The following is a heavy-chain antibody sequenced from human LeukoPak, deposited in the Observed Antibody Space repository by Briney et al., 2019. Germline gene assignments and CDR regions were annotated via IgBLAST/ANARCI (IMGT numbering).Heavy chain of an antibody. CDR3: ARGRDEYGFDP. Sequence: GASVKVSCKTSGYTFTTYAIHWVRQAPGQRSEWMGWINAGNGNTQYSQKFQGRVTITRDTSASTVYMELSSLRSEDTAVYYCARGRDEYGFDPWGQGTLVTVSS. V-gene: IGHV1-3*01. J-gene: IGHJ5*02. CDR2: INAGNGNT. CDR1: GYTFTTYA. D-gene: IGHD2/OR15-2a*01.